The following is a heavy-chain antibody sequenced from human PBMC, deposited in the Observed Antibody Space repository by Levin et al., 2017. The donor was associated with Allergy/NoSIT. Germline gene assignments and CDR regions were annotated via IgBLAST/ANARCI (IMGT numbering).Heavy chain of an antibody. Sequence: GGSLRLSCKASGGTFSSYAISWVRQAPGQGLEWMGGIIPIFGTANYAQKFQGRVTITADESTSTAYMELSSLRSEDTAVYYCARGNPRDYYDSSGLPGYFDYWGQGTLVTVSS. J-gene: IGHJ4*02. D-gene: IGHD3-22*01. CDR2: IIPIFGTA. CDR3: ARGNPRDYYDSSGLPGYFDY. V-gene: IGHV1-69*01. CDR1: GGTFSSYA.